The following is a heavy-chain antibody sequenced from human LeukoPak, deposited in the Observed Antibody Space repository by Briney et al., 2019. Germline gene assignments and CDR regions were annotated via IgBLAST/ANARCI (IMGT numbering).Heavy chain of an antibody. Sequence: PLASVKVSCKASGYTFNTYGISWVRQAPGQGLEWMGWINPNSGGTNYAQKFQGWVTMTRDTSISTAYMELSRLRSDDTAVYYCARDQGSGNWFDPWGQGTLVTVSS. CDR2: INPNSGGT. CDR1: GYTFNTYG. V-gene: IGHV1-2*04. CDR3: ARDQGSGNWFDP. D-gene: IGHD3-10*01. J-gene: IGHJ5*02.